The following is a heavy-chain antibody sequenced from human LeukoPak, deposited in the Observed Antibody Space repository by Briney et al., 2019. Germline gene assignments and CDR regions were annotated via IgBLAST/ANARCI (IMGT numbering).Heavy chain of an antibody. CDR3: ARVIAAAGIDYFDY. CDR2: LYASGSA. D-gene: IGHD6-13*01. CDR1: GFTVSSNY. Sequence: GGSLRLSCAASGFTVSSNYMSWVRQAPGKGLEWVSVLYASGSAYYADSVEGRFTISRDNSKNTLYLQMNSLRAEDTAVYYCARVIAAAGIDYFDYWGQGTLVTVSS. V-gene: IGHV3-53*01. J-gene: IGHJ4*02.